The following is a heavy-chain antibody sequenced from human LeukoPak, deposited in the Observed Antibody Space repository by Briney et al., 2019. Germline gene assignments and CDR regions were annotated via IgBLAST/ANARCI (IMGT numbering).Heavy chain of an antibody. CDR2: INSDGSTT. V-gene: IGHV3-74*01. J-gene: IGHJ4*02. CDR1: GFTFSTYW. D-gene: IGHD3-22*01. CDR3: ARAGGYGGVLNF. Sequence: GGSLRLSCAASGFTFSTYWMHWVRQAPGRGLVWVSLINSDGSTTTYGDSVRGRFTISRDNAKNTLNLQMNSVTAEDTAVYYCARAGGYGGVLNFWGQGTLVTVSS.